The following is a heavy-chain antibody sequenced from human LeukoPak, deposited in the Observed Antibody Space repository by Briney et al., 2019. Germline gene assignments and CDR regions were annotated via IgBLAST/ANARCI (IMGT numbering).Heavy chain of an antibody. J-gene: IGHJ3*02. D-gene: IGHD5-18*01. CDR3: ARRAMGAFDI. CDR1: GFTFSDYY. V-gene: IGHV3-11*01. CDR2: ISGSSVTI. Sequence: PGGSLRLSCAASGFTFSDYYMSWIRQAPGKGLEWVSYISGSSVTIYYADSVKGRFTISRDNAKNSVYLQMNSLSAEDTAVYYCARRAMGAFDIWGQGTMVTVSS.